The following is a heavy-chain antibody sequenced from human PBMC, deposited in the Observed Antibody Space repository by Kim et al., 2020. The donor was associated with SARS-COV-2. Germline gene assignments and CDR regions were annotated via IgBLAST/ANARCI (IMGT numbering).Heavy chain of an antibody. CDR3: AKKPNRCTFYGLEY. CDR1: GFTFSNYA. Sequence: GGSLRLSCAASGFTFSNYAMSWVRQAPGKGLEWVSVITDNGGSTYYADSVKGRFTISRDNSKSTLYLQMNSLRAEDTAVYYCAKKPNRCTFYGLEYWGQGGLVTVSS. V-gene: IGHV3-23*01. J-gene: IGHJ4*02. CDR2: ITDNGGST. D-gene: IGHD4-17*01.